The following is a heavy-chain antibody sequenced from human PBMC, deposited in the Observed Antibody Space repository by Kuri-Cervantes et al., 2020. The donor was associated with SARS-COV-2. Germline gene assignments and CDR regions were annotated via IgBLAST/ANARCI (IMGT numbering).Heavy chain of an antibody. J-gene: IGHJ6*03. Sequence: SETLSLTCAVYGGSFSGYYWSWIRQPPGKGLKWIGEINHSGSTNYNPSLKSRVTMSVDTSKNQFSLKLSSVTAADTAVYYCERGVYSSYYHSYYMDDWGKGSTVTVSS. V-gene: IGHV4-34*01. CDR1: GGSFSGYY. CDR2: INHSGST. D-gene: IGHD6-6*01. CDR3: ERGVYSSYYHSYYMDD.